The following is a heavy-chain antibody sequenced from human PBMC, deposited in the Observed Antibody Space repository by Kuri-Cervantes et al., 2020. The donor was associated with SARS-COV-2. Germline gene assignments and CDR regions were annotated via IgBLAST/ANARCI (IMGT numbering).Heavy chain of an antibody. CDR3: AKDYVSTYSYGYDY. V-gene: IGHV3-23*01. CDR2: ISGSGGST. Sequence: GGSLRLSCAASGFTVSSNYMSWVRQAPGKGLEWVSAISGSGGSTYYADSVKGRFTISRDNSKNTLYLQMNSLRAEDTAVYYCAKDYVSTYSYGYDYWGQGTLVTVSS. D-gene: IGHD5-18*01. J-gene: IGHJ4*02. CDR1: GFTVSSNY.